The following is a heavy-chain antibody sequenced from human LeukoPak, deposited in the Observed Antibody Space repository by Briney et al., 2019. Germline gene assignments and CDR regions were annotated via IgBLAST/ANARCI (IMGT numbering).Heavy chain of an antibody. Sequence: GGSLRLSCAASGFTFSDYYMSWIRQAPGKGLEWVSYISGDSSSISYADSVQGRFTVSRDNAKISLYLQMNSLRAEDTAVYYCARGGYHGGDDYWGQGTLVTVSS. CDR1: GFTFSDYY. D-gene: IGHD5-12*01. CDR3: ARGGYHGGDDY. J-gene: IGHJ4*02. CDR2: ISGDSSSI. V-gene: IGHV3-11*01.